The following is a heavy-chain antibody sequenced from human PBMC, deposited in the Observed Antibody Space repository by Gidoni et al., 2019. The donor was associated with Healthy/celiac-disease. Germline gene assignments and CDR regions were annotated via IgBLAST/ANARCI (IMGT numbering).Heavy chain of an antibody. CDR3: AKDGKGYGGGYYYYGMDV. V-gene: IGHV3-30*18. J-gene: IGHJ6*02. CDR1: GFTFSSSG. CDR2: ISYDGSNK. Sequence: QLHLVESGGGVVQPGRSLRLSCAASGFTFSSSGVYWVRQAPGKGLEWVAVISYDGSNKYYADSVKGRFTISRDNSKNTLYLQMNSLRAEDTAVYYCAKDGKGYGGGYYYYGMDVWGQGTTVTVSS. D-gene: IGHD5-12*01.